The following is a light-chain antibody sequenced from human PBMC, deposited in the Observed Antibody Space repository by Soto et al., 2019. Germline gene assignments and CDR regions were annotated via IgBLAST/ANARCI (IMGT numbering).Light chain of an antibody. Sequence: DIQMTQSPSSLSASVGDRVTITCRASQSVSSYLDWYQQKPGKAPKLLIYATSTLHSGVPSRFSGSGYGTDFTLTISSLQPEDFATYYCQQPNSYPLTFGGGTKLDIK. CDR2: ATS. CDR3: QQPNSYPLT. J-gene: IGKJ4*01. CDR1: QSVSSY. V-gene: IGKV1-9*01.